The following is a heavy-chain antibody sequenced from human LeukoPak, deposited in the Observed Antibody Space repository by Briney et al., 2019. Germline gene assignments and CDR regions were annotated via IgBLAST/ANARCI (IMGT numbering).Heavy chain of an antibody. Sequence: GRSLRLSCAASGFTFSSYGMHWVRQAPGKGLEWVAVIWYDGSNKYYADSVKGRFTISRDNSKNTLYLQMDSLRAEDTALYYCAKEIGDYSGFDFWGQGTLVTVSS. CDR3: AKEIGDYSGFDF. J-gene: IGHJ4*02. V-gene: IGHV3-33*06. CDR1: GFTFSSYG. CDR2: IWYDGSNK. D-gene: IGHD4-17*01.